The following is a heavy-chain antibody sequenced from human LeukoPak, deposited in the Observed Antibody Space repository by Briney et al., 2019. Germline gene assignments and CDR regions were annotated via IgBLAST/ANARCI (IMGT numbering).Heavy chain of an antibody. Sequence: PSETLSLTCAVSGGSISSGDYSWSWIRQPPGKGLEWIGYIYHSGSTYYNPSLKSRVTISVDRSKNQFSLKLSSVTAADTAVYYCARGHYYYGMDVWGKGTTVTVSS. V-gene: IGHV4-30-2*01. CDR1: GGSISSGDYS. CDR2: IYHSGST. J-gene: IGHJ6*04. CDR3: ARGHYYYGMDV.